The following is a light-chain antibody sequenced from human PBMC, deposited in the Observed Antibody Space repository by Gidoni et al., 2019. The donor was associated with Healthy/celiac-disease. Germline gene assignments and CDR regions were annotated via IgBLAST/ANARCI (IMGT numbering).Light chain of an antibody. CDR2: TNN. CDR1: SSNIGPNT. CDR3: AAWDDSLNGPV. J-gene: IGLJ3*02. V-gene: IGLV1-44*01. Sequence: QSVLTQPPSASGTPGQRVTISCSGSSSNIGPNTVNWYQQLPRTAPKLLIYTNNQLPSGVPDRFSGSKSGTSASLAISDLQSEDEADYYCAAWDDSLNGPVFGGGTKLTVL.